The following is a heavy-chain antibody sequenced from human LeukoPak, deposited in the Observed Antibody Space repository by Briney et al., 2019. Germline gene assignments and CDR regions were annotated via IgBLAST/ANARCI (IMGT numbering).Heavy chain of an antibody. CDR3: ASEEGGIPKSDH. D-gene: IGHD3-16*01. CDR1: GYTFTDYY. Sequence: GAPVKVSCKASGYTFTDYYLHWVRQAPGHGLEWMGWINPKTGVTKYAQNFQGRVTMTRDTSISTAYMELSRLRSDDTAVYYCASEEGGIPKSDHWGQGTLVTVSS. J-gene: IGHJ5*02. V-gene: IGHV1-2*02. CDR2: INPKTGVT.